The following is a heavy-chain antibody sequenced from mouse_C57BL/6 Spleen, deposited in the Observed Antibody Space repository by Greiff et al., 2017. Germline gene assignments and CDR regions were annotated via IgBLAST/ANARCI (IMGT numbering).Heavy chain of an antibody. CDR2: IRNKANGYTT. D-gene: IGHD1-1*01. J-gene: IGHJ4*01. CDR3: ARSTYYYGSEGAMDY. CDR1: GFTFTDYY. V-gene: IGHV7-3*01. Sequence: DVTLVESGGGLVQPGGSLSLSCAASGFTFTDYYMSWVRQPPGKALEWLGFIRNKANGYTTEYSASVKGRFTISRDNSQSILYLQMNALRAEDSATYYCARSTYYYGSEGAMDYWGQGTSVTVSS.